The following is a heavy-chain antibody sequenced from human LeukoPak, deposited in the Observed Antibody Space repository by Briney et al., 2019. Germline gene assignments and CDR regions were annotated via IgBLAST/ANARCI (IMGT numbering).Heavy chain of an antibody. CDR2: INHSGST. D-gene: IGHD3-16*02. Sequence: SETLSLTCAVYGGSFSGYYWSWIRQPPGKGLEWIGEINHSGSTNYNPSLKSRVTISVDTSKNQFSLKLSSVTAADTAVYYCATSFRGYDYWGQGTLVTVSS. V-gene: IGHV4-34*01. CDR1: GGSFSGYY. CDR3: ATSFRGYDY. J-gene: IGHJ4*02.